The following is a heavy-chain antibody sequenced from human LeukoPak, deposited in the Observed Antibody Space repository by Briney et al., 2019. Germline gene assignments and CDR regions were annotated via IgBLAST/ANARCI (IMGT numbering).Heavy chain of an antibody. CDR1: GFTFSAYC. CDR3: ARVGDGATLEY. D-gene: IGHD1-26*01. J-gene: IGHJ4*02. Sequence: QPGGSLRLSCATSGFTFSAYCMSGVRQAPGKGLEWVTNIKTDDSEKYYVDSVKGRFTVSRANAKNLVYLQMNSLRVEDTAVYYCARVGDGATLEYWGQGTLVTVSS. CDR2: IKTDDSEK. V-gene: IGHV3-7*01.